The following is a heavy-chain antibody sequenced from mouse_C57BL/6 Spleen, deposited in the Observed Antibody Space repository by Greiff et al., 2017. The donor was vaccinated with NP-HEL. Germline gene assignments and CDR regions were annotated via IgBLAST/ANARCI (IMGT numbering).Heavy chain of an antibody. Sequence: VQLQQSGAELMKPGASVKLSCKATGYTFTGYWIEWVKQRPGHGLAWIGEILPGSGSTNYNEKFKGKATFTADTSSNTAYMQISSLAAEDSAIYYCAPHYYGTSRGAYWGQGTLVTVSA. CDR3: APHYYGTSRGAY. CDR2: ILPGSGST. J-gene: IGHJ3*01. D-gene: IGHD1-1*01. CDR1: GYTFTGYW. V-gene: IGHV1-9*01.